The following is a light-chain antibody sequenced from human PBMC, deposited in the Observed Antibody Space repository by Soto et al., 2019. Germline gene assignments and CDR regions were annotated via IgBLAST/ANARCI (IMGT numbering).Light chain of an antibody. CDR2: EGS. CDR3: CSYAWSSTYV. CDR1: SSDVGSSNL. V-gene: IGLV2-23*01. Sequence: QSALTQPASVSGSPGQSVTISCAGTSSDVGSSNLVSWYQQYPGKAPQLMIYEGSKRPSGVSDRFSGSKSGNTASLTISGLQAEDEADYYCCSYAWSSTYVFGTGTKLTVL. J-gene: IGLJ1*01.